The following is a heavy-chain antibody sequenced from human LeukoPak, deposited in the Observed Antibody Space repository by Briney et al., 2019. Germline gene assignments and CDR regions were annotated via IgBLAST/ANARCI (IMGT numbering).Heavy chain of an antibody. D-gene: IGHD4-17*01. CDR1: GFTFSSYA. CDR3: AKSTVTNTESRADY. Sequence: GRSLRLSCAASGFTFSSYAMHWVRQAPGKGLEWVAVISYDGNNKYYADSVKGRFTISRDNSKNTLYLQMNSLRPEDTAVYYCAKSTVTNTESRADYWGQGTLVTVSS. V-gene: IGHV3-30*18. J-gene: IGHJ4*02. CDR2: ISYDGNNK.